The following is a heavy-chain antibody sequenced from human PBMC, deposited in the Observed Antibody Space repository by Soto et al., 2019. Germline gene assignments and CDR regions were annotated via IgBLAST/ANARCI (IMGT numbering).Heavy chain of an antibody. D-gene: IGHD1-1*01. CDR2: IYYTGST. CDR3: GGEDDGGDGLDV. Sequence: SETLSLTCTVSGVSIITSYWSWIRQPPGKGPEWIGYIYYTGSTRYNPSLKSRVTISVDTSKSQFSLKLSSVTAADTAVYYCGGEDDGGDGLDVWGQGTTVTVSS. V-gene: IGHV4-59*01. J-gene: IGHJ6*02. CDR1: GVSIITSY.